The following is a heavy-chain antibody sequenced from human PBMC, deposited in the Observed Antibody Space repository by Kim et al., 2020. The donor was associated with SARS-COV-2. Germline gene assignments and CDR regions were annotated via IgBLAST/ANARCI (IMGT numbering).Heavy chain of an antibody. V-gene: IGHV3-13*04. CDR3: ARASPEYYYGSGLDGMDV. D-gene: IGHD3-10*01. J-gene: IGHJ6*02. Sequence: GGSLRLSCAASGFTFSSYDMHWVRQATGKGLEWVSAIGTAGDTYYPGSVKGRFTISRENAKNSLYLQMNSLRAGDTAVYYCARASPEYYYGSGLDGMDVWGQGTTVTVSS. CDR2: IGTAGDT. CDR1: GFTFSSYD.